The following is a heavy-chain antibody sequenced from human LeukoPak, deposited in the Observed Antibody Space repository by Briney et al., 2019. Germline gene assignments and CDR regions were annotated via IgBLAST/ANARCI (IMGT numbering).Heavy chain of an antibody. CDR2: ISYRGST. Sequence: AETLSLTCTVSGASISSYYWSWLRQPPGKGLEWIGYISYRGSTNYNPSLKRRVSISVDTSKHQFSLKLTSVTAADTAVYYCAKETFAVDYWGQGTLVTVSS. J-gene: IGHJ4*02. CDR1: GASISSYY. V-gene: IGHV4-59*01. CDR3: AKETFAVDY.